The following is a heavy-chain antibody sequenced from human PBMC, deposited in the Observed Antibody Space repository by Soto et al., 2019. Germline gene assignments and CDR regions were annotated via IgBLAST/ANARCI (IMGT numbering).Heavy chain of an antibody. Sequence: SETLSLTCTVSGGSISSSSSYWAWIRQPPGKGLEWIGSIYYSGSTYYNAPLKSRVTISVDTSKNQFSLKLSSVTAADTAVYYCARRWYDWRVDYWGQGTLVTVS. CDR2: IYYSGST. V-gene: IGHV4-39*01. D-gene: IGHD1-1*01. CDR1: GGSISSSSSY. J-gene: IGHJ4*02. CDR3: ARRWYDWRVDY.